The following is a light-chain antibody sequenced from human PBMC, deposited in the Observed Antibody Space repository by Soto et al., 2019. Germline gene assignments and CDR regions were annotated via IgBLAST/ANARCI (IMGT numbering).Light chain of an antibody. Sequence: ETVLTQSPATLSVSPGERATLSCRASQSVSSKLAWYQQKPGQAPRLLIYGASTRAADIPARFGGSGSGTEFTLTISSLQSEDSAVYYCQHYNSWPRFTFGPGTKVDIK. CDR2: GAS. J-gene: IGKJ3*01. CDR3: QHYNSWPRFT. V-gene: IGKV3-15*01. CDR1: QSVSSK.